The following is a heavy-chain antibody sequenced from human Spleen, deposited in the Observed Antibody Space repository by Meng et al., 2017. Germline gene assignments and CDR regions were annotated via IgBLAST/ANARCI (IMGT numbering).Heavy chain of an antibody. CDR1: GYSFTSYW. CDR3: ARRSGSSWYEPFDF. CDR2: IYPGDSDI. D-gene: IGHD6-13*01. V-gene: IGHV5-51*01. Sequence: GGSLRLSCKGSGYSFTSYWIGWVRQMPGKGLEWMGIIYPGDSDIRYSPSFQDQVTISADKSLSTAYLQWSSLKASDSAIYYWARRSGSSWYEPFDFWGQGTLVTVSS. J-gene: IGHJ4*02.